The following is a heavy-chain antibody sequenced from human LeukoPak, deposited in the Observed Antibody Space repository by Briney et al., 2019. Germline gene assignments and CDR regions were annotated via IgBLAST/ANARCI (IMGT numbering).Heavy chain of an antibody. J-gene: IGHJ3*02. CDR1: GFTFSSYS. V-gene: IGHV3-21*01. CDR2: ISSSSSSYI. D-gene: IGHD3-22*01. Sequence: GGSLRLSCAASGFTFSSYSMNWVRQAPGKGLEWVSSISSSSSSYIYYADSVEGRFTISRDNAKNSLYPQMNSLRAEDTAVYYCARRDSGYYDKAHAFDIWGQGTMVTVSS. CDR3: ARRDSGYYDKAHAFDI.